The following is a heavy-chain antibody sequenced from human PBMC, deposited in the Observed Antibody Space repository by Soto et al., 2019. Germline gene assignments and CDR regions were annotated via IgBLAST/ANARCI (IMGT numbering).Heavy chain of an antibody. CDR2: IWYDGSNK. J-gene: IGHJ4*02. CDR3: ARPPTGYSSGWFFDY. V-gene: IGHV3-33*01. CDR1: GFTFSSYG. Sequence: QVQLVESGGGVVQPGRSLRLSCAASGFTFSSYGMHWVRQAPGKGLEWVAVIWYDGSNKYYADSVKGRFTISRDNSKNTLYLQMNSLRAEDTAVYYCARPPTGYSSGWFFDYWGQGTLVTVSS. D-gene: IGHD6-19*01.